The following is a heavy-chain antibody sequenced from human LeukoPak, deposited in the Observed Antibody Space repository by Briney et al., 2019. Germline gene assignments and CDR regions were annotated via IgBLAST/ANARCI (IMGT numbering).Heavy chain of an antibody. CDR3: ARDGSSSSWYRPYYFDY. Sequence: SVKVSCKASGGTFSSYAISWVRQAPGQGLEWMGGIIPIFGTANYAQKFQGRVTITADESTSTAYMELSSLRSEDTAVYYCARDGSSSSWYRPYYFDYWGQGTLVTVSS. CDR2: IIPIFGTA. D-gene: IGHD6-13*01. CDR1: GGTFSSYA. J-gene: IGHJ4*02. V-gene: IGHV1-69*13.